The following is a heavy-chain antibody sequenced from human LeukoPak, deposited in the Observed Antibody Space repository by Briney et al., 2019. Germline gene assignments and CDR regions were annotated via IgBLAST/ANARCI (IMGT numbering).Heavy chain of an antibody. CDR2: IYYSGST. CDR3: ARDTFVAEGGSYYGDFDY. CDR1: GGSISSGDYY. V-gene: IGHV4-30-4*08. D-gene: IGHD1-26*01. J-gene: IGHJ4*02. Sequence: SETLSLTCTVSGGSISSGDYYWSWIRQPPGKGLEWIGYIYYSGSTYYNPSLKSRVTMSVDTSKNQFSLKLSSVTAADTAVYYCARDTFVAEGGSYYGDFDYWGQGTLVTVSS.